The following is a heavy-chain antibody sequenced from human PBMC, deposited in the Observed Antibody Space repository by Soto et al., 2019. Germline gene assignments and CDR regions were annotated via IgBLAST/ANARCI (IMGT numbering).Heavy chain of an antibody. J-gene: IGHJ4*02. V-gene: IGHV3-48*03. D-gene: IGHD1-1*01. Sequence: EVRLLESGGGLVQPGTSLRLSCAASGFTFSSYEMNWVRQAPGKGLEWVSYISSSGTTIYYADSVKGRFTISRDNAKNSLYLQMNSLRAEDTAVYYCARGPISNWRKFDYWGQGALVTVSS. CDR2: ISSSGTTI. CDR3: ARGPISNWRKFDY. CDR1: GFTFSSYE.